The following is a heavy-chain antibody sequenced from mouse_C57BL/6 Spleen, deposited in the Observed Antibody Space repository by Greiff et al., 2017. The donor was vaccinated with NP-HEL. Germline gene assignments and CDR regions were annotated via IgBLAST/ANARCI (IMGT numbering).Heavy chain of an antibody. Sequence: QVQLKESGPELVKPGASVKLSCKASGYTFTSYDINWVKQRPGQGLEWIGWIYPRDGSTKYNEKFKGKATLTVDTSSSTAYMELHSLTSEDSAVYFCASIYYYGSSYFDYWGQGTTLTVSS. CDR2: IYPRDGST. V-gene: IGHV1-85*01. D-gene: IGHD1-1*01. CDR1: GYTFTSYD. CDR3: ASIYYYGSSYFDY. J-gene: IGHJ2*01.